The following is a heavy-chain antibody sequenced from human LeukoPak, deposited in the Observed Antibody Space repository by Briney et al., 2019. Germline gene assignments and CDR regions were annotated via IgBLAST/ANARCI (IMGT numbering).Heavy chain of an antibody. CDR2: ISAYNGNT. J-gene: IGHJ6*02. CDR1: GYTFTSYG. D-gene: IGHD2-15*01. Sequence: ASVKVSCKASGYTFTSYGISWVRQAPGQGLEWMGWISAYNGNTNYAQKLQGRVTMTTDTSTSTAYMELRSLRSDDTAVYYCATYCSGGSCYSGYYYGMDVWGQGTTVTVSS. V-gene: IGHV1-18*01. CDR3: ATYCSGGSCYSGYYYGMDV.